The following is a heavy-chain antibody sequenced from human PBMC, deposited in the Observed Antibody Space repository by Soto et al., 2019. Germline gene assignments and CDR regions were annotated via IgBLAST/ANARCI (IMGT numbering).Heavy chain of an antibody. J-gene: IGHJ3*02. Sequence: GGSLRLSCTASGFTFGDYAMSWFRQAPGKGLEWVGFIRSKAYGGTTEYAASVKGRFTISRDDSKSIAYLQMNSLKTEDTAVYYCTRDRGRNGSSWYRLCAFDIWGQGTMVTVSS. CDR1: GFTFGDYA. CDR2: IRSKAYGGTT. D-gene: IGHD6-13*01. V-gene: IGHV3-49*03. CDR3: TRDRGRNGSSWYRLCAFDI.